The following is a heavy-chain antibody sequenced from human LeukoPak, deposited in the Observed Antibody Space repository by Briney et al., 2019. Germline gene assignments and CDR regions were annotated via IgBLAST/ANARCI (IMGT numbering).Heavy chain of an antibody. CDR2: GNWNGGNI. V-gene: IGHV3-9*01. Sequence: SLRLSCAVSGFSFDGYGMCWGRHGPGQGLGLESGGNWNGGNIGYADSVKGRFTISRDNAKDALYLQKNSLRAEDTAFDYCAKDIAAAGTSGGYMDVWGKGTTVTISS. J-gene: IGHJ6*03. D-gene: IGHD6-13*01. CDR3: AKDIAAAGTSGGYMDV. CDR1: GFSFDGYG.